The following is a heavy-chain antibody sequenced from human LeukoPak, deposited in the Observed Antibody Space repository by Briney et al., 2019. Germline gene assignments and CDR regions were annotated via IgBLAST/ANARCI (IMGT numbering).Heavy chain of an antibody. CDR2: MWYDGSNK. CDR3: ARVNCSSTSCHFDY. Sequence: GRSLRLSCAASGFTFSSYGMHWVRQAPGKGLEWVAVMWYDGSNKYYADSVKGRFTISRDNSKNTLYLQMNSLRAEDTAVYYCARVNCSSTSCHFDYWGQGTLVTVSS. J-gene: IGHJ4*02. V-gene: IGHV3-33*01. CDR1: GFTFSSYG. D-gene: IGHD2-2*01.